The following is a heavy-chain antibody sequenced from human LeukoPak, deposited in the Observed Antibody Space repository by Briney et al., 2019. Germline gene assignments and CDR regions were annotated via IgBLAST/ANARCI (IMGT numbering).Heavy chain of an antibody. CDR1: GFTFSTYW. V-gene: IGHV3-7*01. J-gene: IGHJ4*02. D-gene: IGHD6-19*01. CDR2: IKQDGSEK. Sequence: GGSLRLSCAASGFTFSTYWMTWVRQAPGKGLEWVANIKQDGSEKYYVDSVKGRFTISRDNAKNSLYLQMNSLRAEDTAVYYCARDYFWTITVAGRGIDYWGQGTLSPSPQ. CDR3: ARDYFWTITVAGRGIDY.